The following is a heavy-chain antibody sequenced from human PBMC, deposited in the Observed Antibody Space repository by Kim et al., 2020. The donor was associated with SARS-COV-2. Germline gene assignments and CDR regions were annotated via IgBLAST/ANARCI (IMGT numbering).Heavy chain of an antibody. V-gene: IGHV3-9*01. CDR1: GFTFDDYA. Sequence: GGSLRLSCAASGFTFDDYAMHWVRQAPGKGLEWVSGISWNSGSIGYADSVKGRFTISRDNAKNSLYLQMNSLRAEDTALYYCAKDIGYGGNSEYYYYGMDVWGQGTTVTVSS. CDR2: ISWNSGSI. D-gene: IGHD4-17*01. J-gene: IGHJ6*02. CDR3: AKDIGYGGNSEYYYYGMDV.